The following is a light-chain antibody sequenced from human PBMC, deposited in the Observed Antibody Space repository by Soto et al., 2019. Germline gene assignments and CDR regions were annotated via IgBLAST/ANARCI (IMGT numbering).Light chain of an antibody. CDR2: KAS. Sequence: DIQMTQSPSTLSGSVGDRVTITCRASQTISSWLAWYQQKPGKAPKLLIYKASTLKSGVPSRFSGSGSGTEITLTISSLQPGDFATYYCQHYNSYSEAFGQGTKVDI. CDR3: QHYNSYSEA. V-gene: IGKV1-5*03. CDR1: QTISSW. J-gene: IGKJ1*01.